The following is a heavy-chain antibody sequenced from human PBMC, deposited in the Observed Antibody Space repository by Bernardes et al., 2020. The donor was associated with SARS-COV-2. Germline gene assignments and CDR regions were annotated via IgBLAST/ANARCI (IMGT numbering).Heavy chain of an antibody. D-gene: IGHD3-3*01. CDR2: INPNSGGT. V-gene: IGHV1-2*02. Sequence: ASVKVSCKASGYTFTGYYMHWVRQAPGQGLEWMGWINPNSGGTNYAQKFQGRVTMTRDTSISTAYMELSRLRSDDTAVYYCARVRVGDGEWLLLSTIAFDYWGQGTLVTVSS. CDR1: GYTFTGYY. CDR3: ARVRVGDGEWLLLSTIAFDY. J-gene: IGHJ4*02.